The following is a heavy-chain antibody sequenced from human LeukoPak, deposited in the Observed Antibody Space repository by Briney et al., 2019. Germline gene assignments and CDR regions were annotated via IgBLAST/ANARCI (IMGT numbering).Heavy chain of an antibody. CDR1: GFSVSSNY. V-gene: IGHV3-53*01. CDR2: IYSGGTT. Sequence: GGSLRLSCAASGFSVSSNYMSWVRQAPGKGLEWVSVIYSGGTTYYADSVRGRFTISRDSSKNTLYLQMNSLRAEDTAVYYCATSQLFFYYYYYMDVWGKGTTVTVSS. D-gene: IGHD2-2*01. J-gene: IGHJ6*03. CDR3: ATSQLFFYYYYYMDV.